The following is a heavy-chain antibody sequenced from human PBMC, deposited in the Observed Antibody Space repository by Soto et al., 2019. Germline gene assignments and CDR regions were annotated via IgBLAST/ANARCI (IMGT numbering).Heavy chain of an antibody. J-gene: IGHJ4*03. CDR1: GFSFTDNW. CDR3: ASGPLDSAATL. Sequence: GALRLSCTASGFSFTDNWMSWGRQAHGKGLEWVASIKKDGRELYYVDSVKVRFTISRDNAKNSLYLQMNRLRVEDTDLYDCASGPLDSAATLWGQGTPVTVSS. D-gene: IGHD1-26*01. V-gene: IGHV3-7*01. CDR2: IKKDGREL.